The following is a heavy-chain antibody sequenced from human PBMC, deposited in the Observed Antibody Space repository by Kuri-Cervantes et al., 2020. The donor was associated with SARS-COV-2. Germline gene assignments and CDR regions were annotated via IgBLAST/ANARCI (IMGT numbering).Heavy chain of an antibody. V-gene: IGHV3-7*01. Sequence: LSLTCAASGFTCSNYGMHWVRQAPGKGLEWVGNIKQDGSEKYYVDSVKGRFTISRDNAKNSLYLQMNSLRAEDTAVYYCARASSMAGDNTPFDYWGQGTLVTVSS. CDR2: IKQDGSEK. D-gene: IGHD3-10*02. CDR1: GFTCSNYG. J-gene: IGHJ4*02. CDR3: ARASSMAGDNTPFDY.